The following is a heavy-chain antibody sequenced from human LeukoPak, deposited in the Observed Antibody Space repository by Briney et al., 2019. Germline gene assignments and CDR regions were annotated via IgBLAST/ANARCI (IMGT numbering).Heavy chain of an antibody. CDR2: ISPYNGDT. CDR1: GYTFTSYG. J-gene: IGHJ4*02. Sequence: ASVTVSCTASGYTFTSYGISWVRQAPGQGLEWMGWISPYNGDTNSAQKFQGRVAMTTDTSTRTAYMELRSLRSDDTAVYYCARDLPYCSSTTCYARHFDSWGQGTLVTVSS. D-gene: IGHD2-2*01. V-gene: IGHV1-18*01. CDR3: ARDLPYCSSTTCYARHFDS.